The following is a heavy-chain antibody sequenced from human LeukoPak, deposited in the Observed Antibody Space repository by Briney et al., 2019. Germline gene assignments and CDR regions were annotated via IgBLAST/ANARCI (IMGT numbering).Heavy chain of an antibody. J-gene: IGHJ4*02. CDR2: ISWNSGSI. Sequence: PGRSLRLSCAASGFTFDDYAMHWVRQAPGKGLEWVSGISWNSGSIGYADSVKSRFTISRDNAKNSLYLQMNSLRAEDTALYYCAKDRGYDSSGYYFDYWGQGTLVTVSS. V-gene: IGHV3-9*01. CDR3: AKDRGYDSSGYYFDY. CDR1: GFTFDDYA. D-gene: IGHD3-22*01.